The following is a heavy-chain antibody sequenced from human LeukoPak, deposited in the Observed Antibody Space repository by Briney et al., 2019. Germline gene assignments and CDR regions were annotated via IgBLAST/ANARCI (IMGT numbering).Heavy chain of an antibody. CDR3: ARALSRFRWSFLPSDCGSDCNQL. CDR2: IRYDGSNK. D-gene: IGHD2-21*02. CDR1: GFTFSSYG. V-gene: IGHV3-30*02. J-gene: IGHJ4*02. Sequence: PGGSLRLSCAASGFTFSSYGMHWVRQAPGKGLEWVAFIRYDGSNKYYADSVKGRFTISRDNSKNTLYLQMNSLRAEDTAVYYCARALSRFRWSFLPSDCGSDCNQLWGQGTLVTVSS.